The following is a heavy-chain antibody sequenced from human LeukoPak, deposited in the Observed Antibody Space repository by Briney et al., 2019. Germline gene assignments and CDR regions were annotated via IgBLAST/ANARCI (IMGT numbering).Heavy chain of an antibody. CDR3: ARAVEGGYSSSSWGYYYYMDV. Sequence: SETLSLTCTVSGGSISYYYWSWIRQPPGKGLEWIGYIYYSGSTTYNPSLKSRVTISVDTSKNQFSLKLSSVTAADTAVYYCARAVEGGYSSSSWGYYYYMDVWGKGTTVAVPS. V-gene: IGHV4-59*01. D-gene: IGHD6-6*01. CDR2: IYYSGST. CDR1: GGSISYYY. J-gene: IGHJ6*03.